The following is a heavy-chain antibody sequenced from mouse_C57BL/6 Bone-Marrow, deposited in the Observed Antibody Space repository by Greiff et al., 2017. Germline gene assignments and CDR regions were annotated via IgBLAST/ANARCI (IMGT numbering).Heavy chain of an antibody. D-gene: IGHD3-2*02. CDR1: GYTFTSYT. CDR2: INPSSGYT. CDR3: ARRDSSGYWFAY. V-gene: IGHV1-4*01. Sequence: QVQLKESGAELARPGASVKMSCKASGYTFTSYTMHWVKQRPGQGLEWIGYINPSSGYTKYNQKFKDKATLTADKSSSTAYMQLSSLTSEDSAVYYCARRDSSGYWFAYWGQGTLVTVSA. J-gene: IGHJ3*01.